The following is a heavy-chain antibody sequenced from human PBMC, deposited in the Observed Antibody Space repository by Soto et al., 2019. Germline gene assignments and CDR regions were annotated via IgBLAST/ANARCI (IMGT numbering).Heavy chain of an antibody. D-gene: IGHD6-19*01. J-gene: IGHJ4*02. CDR3: VKDLGEAAVAGQTPDY. V-gene: IGHV3-30*18. Sequence: QVQLVESGGGVVQPGRSLRLSCAASGFTFSSYGMHWVRQAPGKGLEWVAVISYDGSNKYYADSVKGRFTISRDNSKNTLYLQMNSLRAEDTAVYYCVKDLGEAAVAGQTPDYWGQGTLVTVSS. CDR2: ISYDGSNK. CDR1: GFTFSSYG.